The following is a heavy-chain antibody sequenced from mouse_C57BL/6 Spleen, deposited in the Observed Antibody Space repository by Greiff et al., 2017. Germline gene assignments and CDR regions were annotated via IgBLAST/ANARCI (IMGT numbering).Heavy chain of an antibody. CDR1: GFTFSDYY. J-gene: IGHJ2*01. Sequence: EVQLVESEGGLVQPGSSMKLSCTASGFTFSDYYMAWVRQVPEKGLEWVANINYDGSSTYYLDSLKSRFIISRDNAKNILYLQMSSLKSEDTATYYCARGRDGYPIYFDYWGQGTTLTVSS. CDR3: ARGRDGYPIYFDY. CDR2: INYDGSST. D-gene: IGHD2-3*01. V-gene: IGHV5-16*01.